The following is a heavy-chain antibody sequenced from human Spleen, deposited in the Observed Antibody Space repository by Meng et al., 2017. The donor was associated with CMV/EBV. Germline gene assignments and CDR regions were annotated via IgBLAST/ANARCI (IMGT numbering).Heavy chain of an antibody. CDR2: LSYEGSNA. D-gene: IGHD2/OR15-2a*01. J-gene: IGHJ6*02. V-gene: IGHV3-30-3*01. CDR3: AKANTGHFFYYGLDV. Sequence: GGSLRLSCAASGFSFRTSAMHWVRQAPVKGLEWVAALSYEGSNAFYADYVKGRFTISRDNSKNTLFLQMNSLGTEDTATYYCAKANTGHFFYYGLDVWGRGTPVTVSS. CDR1: GFSFRTSA.